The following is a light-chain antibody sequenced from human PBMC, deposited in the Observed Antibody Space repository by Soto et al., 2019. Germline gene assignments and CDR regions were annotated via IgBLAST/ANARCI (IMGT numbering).Light chain of an antibody. CDR2: WAA. CDR1: QSVSHNTNNKNY. J-gene: IGKJ4*01. Sequence: DIVMTQSPYSLAVSLGERATINCKSSQSVSHNTNNKNYLAWYQQKPGQPPKLLIYWAATRESGVPDRFSGSGSGTDFTLTISSLQAEDVAVYYCQQYYVTPLTFGGGTKVEIK. V-gene: IGKV4-1*01. CDR3: QQYYVTPLT.